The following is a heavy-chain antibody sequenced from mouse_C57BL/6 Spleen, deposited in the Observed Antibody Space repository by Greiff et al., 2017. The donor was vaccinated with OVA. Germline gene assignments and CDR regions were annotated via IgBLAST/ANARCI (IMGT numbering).Heavy chain of an antibody. D-gene: IGHD1-1*01. V-gene: IGHV7-3*01. CDR2: LRNKANGYTT. CDR1: GFTFTDYY. Sequence: EVMLVESGGGLVQPGGSLSLSCAASGFTFTDYYMSWVRQPPGKALEWLGFLRNKANGYTTEYSASVKGRFTISRDNSQSILYLQMNALRAEDSATYYCARYGATVADAMDYWGQGTSVTVSS. J-gene: IGHJ4*01. CDR3: ARYGATVADAMDY.